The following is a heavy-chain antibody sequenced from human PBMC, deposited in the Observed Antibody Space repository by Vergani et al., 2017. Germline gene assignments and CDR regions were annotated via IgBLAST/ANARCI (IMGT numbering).Heavy chain of an antibody. J-gene: IGHJ6*03. CDR2: ISWNSGSI. V-gene: IGHV3-9*01. CDR3: AKDTDGDCNMDV. Sequence: EVQLVESGGGLVQPGRSLRLSCAASGFTFDDYAMHWVRHAPGKGLEWVSGISWNSGSIGYADSVKGRFTISRDNAKNSLYLQMNSLRAEDTALYYCAKDTDGDCNMDVWGKGTTVTVSS. CDR1: GFTFDDYA. D-gene: IGHD2-21*02.